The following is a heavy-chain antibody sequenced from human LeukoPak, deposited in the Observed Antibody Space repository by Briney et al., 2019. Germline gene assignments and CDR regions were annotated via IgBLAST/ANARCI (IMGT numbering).Heavy chain of an antibody. V-gene: IGHV4-34*01. D-gene: IGHD6-19*01. Sequence: SETLSLTCAVYGGSFSGYYWSWIRQPPGKGLEWIGEINHSGSTNYNPSLKSRVTIPVDTSKNQFSLKLSSVTAADTAVYYCARDAVAAPYYFDYWGQGTLVTVSS. J-gene: IGHJ4*02. CDR1: GGSFSGYY. CDR2: INHSGST. CDR3: ARDAVAAPYYFDY.